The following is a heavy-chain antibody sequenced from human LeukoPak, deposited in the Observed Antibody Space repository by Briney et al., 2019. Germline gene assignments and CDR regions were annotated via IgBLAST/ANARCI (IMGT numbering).Heavy chain of an antibody. J-gene: IGHJ6*02. D-gene: IGHD6-19*01. CDR1: GFTFSSYS. CDR2: ISSSSSYI. V-gene: IGHV3-21*01. CDR3: AREDSGDGMDV. Sequence: GGSLRLSCAASGFTFSSYSMNWDRQAPGKGLGWVSSISSSSSYIYYADSVKGRFTISRDNAKNSLYLQMNSLRAEDTAVYYCAREDSGDGMDVWGQGTTVTVSS.